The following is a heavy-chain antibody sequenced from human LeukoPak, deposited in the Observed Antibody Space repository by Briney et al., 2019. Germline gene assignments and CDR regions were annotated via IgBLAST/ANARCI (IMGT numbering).Heavy chain of an antibody. V-gene: IGHV3-23*01. CDR3: ARDGGYCSSTTCPSTTPFDF. D-gene: IGHD2-2*01. J-gene: IGHJ4*02. CDR1: GFTFSSYA. CDR2: ISGSGGST. Sequence: GGSLRLSCAASGFTFSSYAMSWVRQAPGKGLEWVSAISGSGGSTYYADSVNGRFTISRDNAKNSLYLQMNSLRADDTAVYYCARDGGYCSSTTCPSTTPFDFWGQGTLVTVSS.